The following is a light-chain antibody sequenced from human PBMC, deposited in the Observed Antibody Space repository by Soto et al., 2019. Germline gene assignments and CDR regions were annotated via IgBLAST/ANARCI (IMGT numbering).Light chain of an antibody. CDR1: SSDVGGYNY. CDR3: CSYTSSGTYV. V-gene: IGLV2-14*03. J-gene: IGLJ1*01. CDR2: GVT. Sequence: QSALTQPASVSGSPGQSIAISCTGTSSDVGGYNYVSWYQQHPGKAPKLIIYGVTNRPSGVSDRFSGSKSGNTASLTISGFQAEDETDYYCCSYTSSGTYVFGTGTKVTVL.